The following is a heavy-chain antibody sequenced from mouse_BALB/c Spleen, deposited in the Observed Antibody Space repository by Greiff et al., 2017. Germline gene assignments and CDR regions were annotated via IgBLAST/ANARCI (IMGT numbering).Heavy chain of an antibody. CDR3: ARGEPFAY. CDR1: GFNIKDYY. CDR2: IDPENGNT. J-gene: IGHJ3*01. V-gene: IGHV14-1*02. Sequence: VQLKESGAELMRPGALVKLSCKASGFNIKDYYMHWVKQRPEQGLEWIGWIDPENGNTIYDPKFQGKASITADTSSNTAYLQLSSLTSEDTAVYYRARGEPFAYWGQGTLVTVSA.